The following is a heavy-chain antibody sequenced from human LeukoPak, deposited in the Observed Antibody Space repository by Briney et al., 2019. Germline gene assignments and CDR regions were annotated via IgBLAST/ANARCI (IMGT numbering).Heavy chain of an antibody. V-gene: IGHV1-46*01. J-gene: IGHJ4*02. D-gene: IGHD5-18*01. CDR2: INPSGGST. Sequence: ASVKVSYKASGYTFTTYYMHWVRQAPGHGLEWMGIINPSGGSTRYAQQFQGRITLTRDTSTSAVYMELSSLTSDDTAVYYCARGGMGIQLWSFDYWGRGTLVTVSS. CDR1: GYTFTTYY. CDR3: ARGGMGIQLWSFDY.